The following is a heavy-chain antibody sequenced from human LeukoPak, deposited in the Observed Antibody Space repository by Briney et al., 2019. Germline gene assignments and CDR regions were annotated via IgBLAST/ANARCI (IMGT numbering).Heavy chain of an antibody. CDR3: ARASGYCSSTSCYYYYGMDV. CDR1: GFTFSSSG. D-gene: IGHD2-2*01. Sequence: GGSLRLSCAASGFTFSSSGMHWVSQAPGKGLEWGAVIWYDGNNKYYTDSVKGRFTISRDNSKNTLYLQMNSLRAEDTAVYYCARASGYCSSTSCYYYYGMDVWGQGTTVTVSS. V-gene: IGHV3-33*01. J-gene: IGHJ6*02. CDR2: IWYDGNNK.